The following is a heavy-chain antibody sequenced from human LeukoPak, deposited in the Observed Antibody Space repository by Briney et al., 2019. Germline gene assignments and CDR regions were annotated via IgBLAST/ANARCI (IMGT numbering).Heavy chain of an antibody. CDR3: ATSAHRTMIVIGEYYCDY. CDR2: ITSDSSYI. J-gene: IGHJ4*02. Sequence: GGSLRLSCAASAFAFSTYTMNCVRQAPGKGLEWVSSITSDSSYINNADSVKGRFTNSRDNDKSSLYLQMNRLRAEDTAVYYCATSAHRTMIVIGEYYCDYWGQGTLVSVSS. V-gene: IGHV3-21*06. D-gene: IGHD3-22*01. CDR1: AFAFSTYT.